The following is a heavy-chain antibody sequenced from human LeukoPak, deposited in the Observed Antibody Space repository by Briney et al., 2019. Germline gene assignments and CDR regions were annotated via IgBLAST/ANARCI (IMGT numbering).Heavy chain of an antibody. CDR1: GGSISSSSYY. CDR3: ASGDAIAAARLYYFDY. CDR2: IFYSGST. D-gene: IGHD6-13*01. Sequence: SETLSLTCTVSGGSISSSSYYWGWIRQPPGKGLEWIGSIFYSGSTYYNPSLKSRVTVSLDTSKNQFSLKLSSVTAADTAVYYCASGDAIAAARLYYFDYWGQGTLVTVSS. V-gene: IGHV4-39*07. J-gene: IGHJ4*02.